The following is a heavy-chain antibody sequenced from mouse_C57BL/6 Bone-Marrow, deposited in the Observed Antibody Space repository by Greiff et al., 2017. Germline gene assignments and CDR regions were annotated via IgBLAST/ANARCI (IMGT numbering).Heavy chain of an antibody. J-gene: IGHJ4*01. CDR3: ARQDYYGSYYYAMDY. D-gene: IGHD1-1*01. CDR1: GFTFSSYT. CDR2: ISGGGGNT. V-gene: IGHV5-9*01. Sequence: EVKLVESGGGLVKPGGSLKLSCAASGFTFSSYTMSWVRQTPEKRLEWVATISGGGGNTYYPDSVKGRFTISRDNAKNTLYLQMSSLRSEDTALYYCARQDYYGSYYYAMDYWGQGTSVTVSS.